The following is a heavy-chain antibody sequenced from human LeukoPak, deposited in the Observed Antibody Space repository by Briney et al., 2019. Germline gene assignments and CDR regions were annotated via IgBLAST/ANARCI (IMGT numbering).Heavy chain of an antibody. J-gene: IGHJ6*02. CDR3: AREATYYYDSSGYPSDYYYGMDV. CDR2: IYTSWST. Sequence: SETLSLTCTVSGGSISSYYWSWIRQPAGKGLEWIGRIYTSWSTNCNPSLKSRVTMSVDTSKNQFSLKLSSVTAADTAVYYCAREATYYYDSSGYPSDYYYGMDVWGQGTTVTVSS. D-gene: IGHD3-22*01. CDR1: GGSISSYY. V-gene: IGHV4-4*07.